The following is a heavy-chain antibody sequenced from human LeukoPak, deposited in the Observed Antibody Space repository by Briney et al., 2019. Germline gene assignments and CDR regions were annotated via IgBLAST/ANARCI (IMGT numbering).Heavy chain of an antibody. D-gene: IGHD3-10*01. V-gene: IGHV3-13*01. CDR1: GFTFSSYD. CDR3: ARRGHYGYFDY. Sequence: GGSLRLSCAASGFTFSSYDMHWVRQATGKGLEWVSAIGTAGDTYYPGSVKGRFTISRENAKNSLYLQMNSLRAGDTAVYYCARRGHYGYFDYWGLGTLVTVSS. J-gene: IGHJ4*02. CDR2: IGTAGDT.